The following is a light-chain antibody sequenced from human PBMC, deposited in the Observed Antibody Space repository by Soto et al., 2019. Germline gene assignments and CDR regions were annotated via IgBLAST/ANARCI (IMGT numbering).Light chain of an antibody. CDR1: SSDVGGSNG. CDR3: SSYTSSSTYV. CDR2: DVS. J-gene: IGLJ1*01. Sequence: QSALTQPPSVSGSPGQSVAISCTGTSSDVGGSNGVSWYQQHPGTAPKLIIYDVSNRPSGVPDRFSGSKSGNTASLIISGLQAEDEGDYYCSSYTSSSTYVFGTGTKLTVL. V-gene: IGLV2-18*02.